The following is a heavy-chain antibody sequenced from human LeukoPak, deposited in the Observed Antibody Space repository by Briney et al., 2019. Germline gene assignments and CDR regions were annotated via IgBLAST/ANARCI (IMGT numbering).Heavy chain of an antibody. CDR3: AKDRGVVVPAAPCY. Sequence: WGSLRLSCAASGFTFSSYAMSWVRQAPGKGLEWVSAISGSGGSTYYADSVKGRFTISRDNSKNTLYLQMNSLRAEDTAVYYCAKDRGVVVPAAPCYWGQGTLVTVSS. D-gene: IGHD2-2*01. V-gene: IGHV3-23*01. CDR1: GFTFSSYA. CDR2: ISGSGGST. J-gene: IGHJ4*02.